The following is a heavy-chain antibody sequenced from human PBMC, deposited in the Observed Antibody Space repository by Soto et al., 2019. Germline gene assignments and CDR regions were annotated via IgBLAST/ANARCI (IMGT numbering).Heavy chain of an antibody. CDR3: AYISGLYGSGEVNYYYGMDV. D-gene: IGHD3-10*01. Sequence: QVQLVQSGDEVKKPGASVKVSCKASGYTFTSYGISWVRQAPGQGLEWMGWISAYNGNTNYAQKLQGRVTMTTDTSTSTAYMERRSLRSDDTAVYYCAYISGLYGSGEVNYYYGMDVWGQGTTVTVSS. V-gene: IGHV1-18*01. CDR1: GYTFTSYG. CDR2: ISAYNGNT. J-gene: IGHJ6*02.